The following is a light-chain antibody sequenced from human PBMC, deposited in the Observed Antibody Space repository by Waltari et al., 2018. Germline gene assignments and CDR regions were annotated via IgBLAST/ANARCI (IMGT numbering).Light chain of an antibody. CDR3: QQRSRWPLT. CDR2: DAS. V-gene: IGKV3-11*01. J-gene: IGKJ4*01. Sequence: EIVLTQSPATLSLSPGESATLSCRASQGIDIYLAWYQQRPGQAPRLLISDASYRATGIPARFRGSGSGTDFTCTISSLEPEDFAVYSCQQRSRWPLTFGGGTKVEL. CDR1: QGIDIY.